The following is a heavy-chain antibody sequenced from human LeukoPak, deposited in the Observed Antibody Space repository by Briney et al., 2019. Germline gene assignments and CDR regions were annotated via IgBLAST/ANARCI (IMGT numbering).Heavy chain of an antibody. CDR2: MNPDSGNT. D-gene: IGHD5/OR15-5a*01. CDR1: GYTFTGYY. CDR3: ARSRLGDYGMDV. Sequence: ASVKVSCKASGYTFTGYYMHWVRQAPGQGLEWMGWMNPDSGNTGYAQKFQGRVTMTRNTSISTAYMELSSLRSEDTAVYYCARSRLGDYGMDVWGQGTTVTVSS. J-gene: IGHJ6*02. V-gene: IGHV1-8*02.